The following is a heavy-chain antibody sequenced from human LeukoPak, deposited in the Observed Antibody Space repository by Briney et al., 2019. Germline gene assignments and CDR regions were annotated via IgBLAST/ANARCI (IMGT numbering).Heavy chain of an antibody. CDR2: IKQDGSDK. J-gene: IGHJ6*03. CDR3: AKDTVKVTTIRRVPHYMDV. Sequence: GGSLRLSCAASGFTFSSYWMTWVRQAPGKGLEWVANIKQDGSDKYYMDSVRGRFTISRDNAKNSLYLQMNSLRAEDTAVYYCAKDTVKVTTIRRVPHYMDVWGKGTTVTISS. CDR1: GFTFSSYW. D-gene: IGHD5-12*01. V-gene: IGHV3-7*01.